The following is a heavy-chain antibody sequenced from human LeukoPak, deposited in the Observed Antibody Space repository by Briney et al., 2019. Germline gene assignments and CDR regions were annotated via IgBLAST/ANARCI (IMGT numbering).Heavy chain of an antibody. CDR3: ARDNSARDEAWWFNP. D-gene: IGHD5-24*01. CDR1: GYTFTGYW. J-gene: IGHJ5*02. Sequence: ASVKVSCKAFGYTFTGYWMHWVRQAPGQGPEWMGVISPSGGSTIYAQKFKGGVTLTRDMSTSTDYLELSSLRSEDTAVYYCARDNSARDEAWWFNPWGQGTLVTVSS. CDR2: ISPSGGST. V-gene: IGHV1-46*01.